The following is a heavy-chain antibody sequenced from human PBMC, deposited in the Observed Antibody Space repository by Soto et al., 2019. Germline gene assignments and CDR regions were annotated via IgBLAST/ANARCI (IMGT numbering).Heavy chain of an antibody. D-gene: IGHD4-17*01. V-gene: IGHV4-59*01. CDR3: ARFGGADFGDFGGFDY. CDR2: IYYSGRT. CDR1: GGSIRDYF. J-gene: IGHJ4*02. Sequence: QVQLQESGPGLVKPSETLSLTCTVSGGSIRDYFWTWIRQPPGKGLEWIGYIYYSGRTNYNPSLKSRVSISVDTSKNHFSLQLRSVTAADTAVYYCARFGGADFGDFGGFDYWGQGTLVIVSS.